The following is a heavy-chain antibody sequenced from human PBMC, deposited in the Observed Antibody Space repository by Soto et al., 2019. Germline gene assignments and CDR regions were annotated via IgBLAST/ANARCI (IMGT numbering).Heavy chain of an antibody. J-gene: IGHJ4*02. CDR1: GGSFSTYY. D-gene: IGHD1-7*01. V-gene: IGHV4-34*01. Sequence: QVQLQQWGAGLLKPSETLSLTCAVYGGSFSTYYWSWIRQPPGKGLEWLGEINHRGSTNYYPSLKSRLTISVDTSKNQFSLNLISVTAADRAVYYCAIGLNWNYGAFDYWGQGTLVTVSS. CDR2: INHRGST. CDR3: AIGLNWNYGAFDY.